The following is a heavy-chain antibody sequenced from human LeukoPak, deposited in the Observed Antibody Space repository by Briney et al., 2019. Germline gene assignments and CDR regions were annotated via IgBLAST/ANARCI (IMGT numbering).Heavy chain of an antibody. CDR3: AREWGLESSGYYYAY. V-gene: IGHV1-69*13. CDR1: GGTFTRFI. Sequence: SVKVSCKASGGTFTRFIISWVRQAPGQGFEWMGGITPIFGTANFAQKFQGRVSITADESTSTAFMELSSLRSEDTAVYYCAREWGLESSGYYYAYWGQGTLVTVSS. D-gene: IGHD3-22*01. J-gene: IGHJ4*02. CDR2: ITPIFGTA.